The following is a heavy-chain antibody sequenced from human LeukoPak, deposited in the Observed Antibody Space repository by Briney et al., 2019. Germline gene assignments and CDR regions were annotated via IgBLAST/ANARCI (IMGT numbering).Heavy chain of an antibody. CDR1: GYSFTSYW. V-gene: IGHV5-51*01. CDR3: ARQGAQFKVVPAAIAYYYYGMDV. J-gene: IGHJ6*02. Sequence: GESLKISCKGSGYSFTSYWIGWVRQLPGKGLEWMGIIYPGDSDTRYSPSFQGQVTISADKSISTAYLQWSSLKASDTAMYYCARQGAQFKVVPAAIAYYYYGMDVWGQGTTVTVSS. D-gene: IGHD2-2*02. CDR2: IYPGDSDT.